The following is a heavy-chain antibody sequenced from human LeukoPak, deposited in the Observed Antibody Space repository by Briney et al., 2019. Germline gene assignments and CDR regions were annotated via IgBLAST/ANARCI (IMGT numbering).Heavy chain of an antibody. V-gene: IGHV5-51*01. CDR1: GYSSFTSYW. Sequence: GESLKISCKGTGYSSFTSYWIAWVRQMPGKGLEWMGIIYPGDSDTRYSPSFQGQVTMSADKSISTAYLQWTSLRASDSAMYYCARRGCSSTSCSFFDYWGQGTLVTVSS. CDR2: IYPGDSDT. CDR3: ARRGCSSTSCSFFDY. D-gene: IGHD2-2*01. J-gene: IGHJ4*02.